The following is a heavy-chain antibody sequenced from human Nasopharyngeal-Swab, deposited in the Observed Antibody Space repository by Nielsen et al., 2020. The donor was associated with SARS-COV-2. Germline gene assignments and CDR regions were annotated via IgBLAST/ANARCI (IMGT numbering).Heavy chain of an antibody. V-gene: IGHV3-49*04. CDR1: GFTFGDYA. D-gene: IGHD3-22*01. CDR2: IRSKAYGGTT. Sequence: GESLKISCTASGFTFGDYAMSWVRQAPGKGLEWVGFIRSKAYGGTTEYAASVKGRFTISRDDSKSIAYLQMNSLKTEDTAVYYCARGANYYDSSGYHSDRYFDIWGRGTLVTVSS. J-gene: IGHJ2*01. CDR3: ARGANYYDSSGYHSDRYFDI.